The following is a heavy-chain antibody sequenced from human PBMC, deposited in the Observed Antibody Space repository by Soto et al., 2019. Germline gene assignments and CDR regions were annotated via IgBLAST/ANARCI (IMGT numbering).Heavy chain of an antibody. J-gene: IGHJ6*02. Sequence: TSEILYLTCAVYGGAYSGYNWTWTRQPPGKGLEWIGEINHRGNNNYNPYLKSRVTISVDTSKNQFSLKLTSVTAADTAVYYCARQEVPQWFTKGYYGIDVWDQGNTV. CDR1: GGAYSGYN. CDR2: INHRGNN. CDR3: ARQEVPQWFTKGYYGIDV. D-gene: IGHD2-8*01. V-gene: IGHV4-34*01.